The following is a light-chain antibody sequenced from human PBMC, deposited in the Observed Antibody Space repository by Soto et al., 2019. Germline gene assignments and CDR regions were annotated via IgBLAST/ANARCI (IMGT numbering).Light chain of an antibody. J-gene: IGKJ1*01. CDR3: QQYGSSPPWT. Sequence: EIVLTQSPGTLSLSPGERATLSCRASQSVSSSYLAWYQQNPGQAPRLLIYGASSRATGIPDRFSGSGSGTDFTLTISRLEPEDFAMYYCQQYGSSPPWTFGQGTKVEI. CDR2: GAS. CDR1: QSVSSSY. V-gene: IGKV3-20*01.